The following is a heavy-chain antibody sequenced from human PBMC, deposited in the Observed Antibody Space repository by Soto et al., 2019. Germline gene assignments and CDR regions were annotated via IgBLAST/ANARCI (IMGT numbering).Heavy chain of an antibody. J-gene: IGHJ6*02. Sequence: QVQLVQSGAEVKKPGASVKVSCKASGDTFTNYDINWVRQATGQGLEWMGRMNPNSGNTGYAQKFQGRVTMTRNTSITTAYMELSSLRSDATAVYYCARGRNGMDVWCQGTTLTVSS. V-gene: IGHV1-8*01. CDR2: MNPNSGNT. CDR3: ARGRNGMDV. CDR1: GDTFTNYD.